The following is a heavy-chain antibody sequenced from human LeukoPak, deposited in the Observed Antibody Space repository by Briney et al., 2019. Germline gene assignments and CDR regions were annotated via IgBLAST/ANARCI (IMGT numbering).Heavy chain of an antibody. Sequence: KPSKTLSLTCTVSGGPISSYYWSWIRQTPGKGLEWIGYIYYSGSTNYNPSLKSRVTISVDTSKNQFSLKLSSVTAADTAVYYCARVNEYSSSSGGYINYYYYMDVWGKGTTVTVSS. CDR3: ARVNEYSSSSGGYINYYYYMDV. CDR1: GGPISSYY. CDR2: IYYSGST. J-gene: IGHJ6*03. D-gene: IGHD6-6*01. V-gene: IGHV4-59*01.